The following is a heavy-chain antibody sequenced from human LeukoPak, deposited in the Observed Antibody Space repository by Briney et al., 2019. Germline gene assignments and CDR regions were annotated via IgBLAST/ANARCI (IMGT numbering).Heavy chain of an antibody. J-gene: IGHJ3*02. CDR2: IKQDGSEK. D-gene: IGHD1-26*01. CDR1: GFTFSSYS. CDR3: ARDIWELNAFDI. V-gene: IGHV3-7*01. Sequence: GRSLRLSCAASGFTFSSYSMNWVRQAPGKGLEWVANIKQDGSEKYYVDSVKGRLTISRDNAKNSLYLQMNSLRAEDTAVYYCARDIWELNAFDIWGQGTMVTVSS.